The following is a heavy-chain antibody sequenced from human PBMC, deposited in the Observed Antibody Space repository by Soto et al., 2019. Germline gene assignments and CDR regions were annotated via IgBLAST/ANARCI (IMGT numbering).Heavy chain of an antibody. CDR3: ARPLGYSASWDNYFDP. D-gene: IGHD5-12*01. J-gene: IGHJ5*02. Sequence: QLRLQESGPRLVKPSETLSLTCTVSDASIGTIDYYWGWIRQPPGKGLEWMGTIYFSGTTYYNPSLTGRFTMSIXAXNXXFSLKLRSVTAADTAMYYCARPLGYSASWDNYFDPWGQGTLVSVSS. V-gene: IGHV4-39*01. CDR2: IYFSGTT. CDR1: DASIGTIDYY.